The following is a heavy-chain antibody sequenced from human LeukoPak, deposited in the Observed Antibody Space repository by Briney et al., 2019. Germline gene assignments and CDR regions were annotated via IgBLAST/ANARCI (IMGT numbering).Heavy chain of an antibody. J-gene: IGHJ5*02. Sequence: SETLSLTCTVSGFSIKNSYYWSWIRQPAGKGLEWIGRIYGSGGTNYNPSLKSRVTMSVDTSKSQLSLKLSSLTAADTAVYYCARAQAGTFSRFDPWGQGTLVTVSS. D-gene: IGHD1-1*01. CDR3: ARAQAGTFSRFDP. CDR2: IYGSGGT. V-gene: IGHV4-4*07. CDR1: GFSIKNSYY.